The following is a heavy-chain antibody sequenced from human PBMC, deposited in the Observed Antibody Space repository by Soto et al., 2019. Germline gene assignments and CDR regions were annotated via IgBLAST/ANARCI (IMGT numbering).Heavy chain of an antibody. J-gene: IGHJ6*02. D-gene: IGHD6-13*01. CDR1: GGSFSGYY. V-gene: IGHV4-34*01. CDR2: INHSGST. CDR3: ARARSSWYFDGWAYYYYGMDV. Sequence: PSETLSLTCAVYGGSFSGYYWSWIRQPPGKGLEWIGEINHSGSTNYNPSLKSRVTISVDTSKNQFSLKLSSVTAADTAVYYCARARSSWYFDGWAYYYYGMDVWGQGTTVTVSS.